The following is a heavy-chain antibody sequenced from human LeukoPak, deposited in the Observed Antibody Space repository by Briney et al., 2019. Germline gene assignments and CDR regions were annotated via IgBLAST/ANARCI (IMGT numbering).Heavy chain of an antibody. CDR3: ARSRLLKPAANWFDP. D-gene: IGHD2-2*01. V-gene: IGHV4-59*01. J-gene: IGHJ5*02. Sequence: AETLSLTCTVSGCSISSYYWSWLRQPPGKGLEWLGYIYYNESTNYNPSLKSRVTISVDTSKNQFSLKLSSVTAADTAVYYCARSRLLKPAANWFDPWGQGTLVTVSS. CDR2: IYYNEST. CDR1: GCSISSYY.